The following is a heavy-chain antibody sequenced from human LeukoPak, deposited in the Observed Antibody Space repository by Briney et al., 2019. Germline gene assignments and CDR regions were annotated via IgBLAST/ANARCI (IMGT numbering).Heavy chain of an antibody. CDR1: SFPYINYA. CDR3: ATSPGGFCTGHSCHTFDY. CDR2: ISSNGVNK. V-gene: IGHV3-30-3*01. J-gene: IGHJ4*02. Sequence: GGSLRLSCAASSFPYINYAMHSVRQAPGKGLEWVAVISSNGVNKYYADSVKGRFTISRDNSKDTMYLQMTGLSADDTAVYYCATSPGGFCTGHSCHTFDYWGQGTLVTVSS. D-gene: IGHD2-8*02.